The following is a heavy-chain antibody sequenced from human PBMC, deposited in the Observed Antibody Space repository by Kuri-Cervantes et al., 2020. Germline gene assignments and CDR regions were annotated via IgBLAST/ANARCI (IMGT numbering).Heavy chain of an antibody. CDR3: ARKAASSGWIFDY. D-gene: IGHD6-19*01. V-gene: IGHV4-30-2*01. CDR2: IYHSGST. J-gene: IGHJ4*02. CDR1: GGSISSGGYS. Sequence: SCAVTGGSISSGGYSWSWIRQPPGKGLEWIGYIYHSGSTYYNPSLKSRVTISVDTSKNQFSLKLSSVTAADTAVYYCARKAASSGWIFDYWGQGTLVTVSS.